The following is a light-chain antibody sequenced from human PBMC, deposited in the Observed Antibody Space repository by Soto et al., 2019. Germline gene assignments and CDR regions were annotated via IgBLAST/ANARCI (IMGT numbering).Light chain of an antibody. CDR2: GAS. CDR1: ESVSSSY. V-gene: IGKV3-20*01. Sequence: EIVLTQSPGTLSLSPGERATLSCRASESVSSSYLAWYQQKPGQAPRLLIYGASSRATGIPDRFSGSGSGTDFTLTISGLEPEDFGVYYCQLYGTSPKTVGPGTKAEIK. CDR3: QLYGTSPKT. J-gene: IGKJ1*01.